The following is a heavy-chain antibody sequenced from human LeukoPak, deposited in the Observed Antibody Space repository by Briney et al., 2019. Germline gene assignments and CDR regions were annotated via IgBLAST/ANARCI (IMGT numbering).Heavy chain of an antibody. J-gene: IGHJ6*02. CDR3: ARAPQWFGELYYYGMDV. Sequence: PSETLSLTCTVSGGSISSYYWSWIRQPPGKGLEWTGYIYYSGSTNYNPSLKSRVTISVDTSKNQFSLKLSSVTAADTAVYCCARAPQWFGELYYYGMDVWGQGTTVTVSS. CDR2: IYYSGST. V-gene: IGHV4-59*01. D-gene: IGHD3-10*01. CDR1: GGSISSYY.